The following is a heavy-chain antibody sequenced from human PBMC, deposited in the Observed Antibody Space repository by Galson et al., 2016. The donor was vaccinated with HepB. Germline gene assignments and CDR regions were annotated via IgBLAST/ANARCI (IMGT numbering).Heavy chain of an antibody. CDR2: INWNSAGI. CDR1: GFIFDDYA. V-gene: IGHV3-9*01. J-gene: IGHJ6*02. D-gene: IGHD3-16*01. Sequence: SLRLSCAASGFIFDDYAMNWVRQAPGRGLEWVSGINWNSAGIGYADSVKGRFTISRDNAKNSLYLQMNSLRAEDTALYYCAKGGGPDYYYYYGMDVWGQGTTVTVAS. CDR3: AKGGGPDYYYYYGMDV.